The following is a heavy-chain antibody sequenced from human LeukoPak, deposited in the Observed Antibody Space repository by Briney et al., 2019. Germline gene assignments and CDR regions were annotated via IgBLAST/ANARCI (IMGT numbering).Heavy chain of an antibody. D-gene: IGHD5-24*01. CDR1: GGSFSGYY. J-gene: IGHJ4*02. V-gene: IGHV4-34*01. CDR3: ARGQGWLQLIY. Sequence: PSETLSLTCAVHGGSFSGYYWSWIRQPPGKGLEWIGEINHSGSTNYNPSLKSRVTISVDTSKNQFSLKLSSVTAADTAVYYCARGQGWLQLIYWGQGTLVTVSS. CDR2: INHSGST.